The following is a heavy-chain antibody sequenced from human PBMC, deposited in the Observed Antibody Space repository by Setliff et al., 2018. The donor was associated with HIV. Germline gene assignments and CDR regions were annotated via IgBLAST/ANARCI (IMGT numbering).Heavy chain of an antibody. CDR1: GGSISSGGYS. D-gene: IGHD3-10*01. CDR2: IYHSGST. V-gene: IGHV4-30-2*01. J-gene: IGHJ5*02. CDR3: ARYYGSGTYHRWFDP. Sequence: SETLSLTCAVSGGSISSGGYSWSWIRQPPGKGLEWIGYIYHSGSTYYNPSLKSRVTISVDTSKNQFSLKLSSVTAADTAVYYCARYYGSGTYHRWFDPWGQGTPVTVSS.